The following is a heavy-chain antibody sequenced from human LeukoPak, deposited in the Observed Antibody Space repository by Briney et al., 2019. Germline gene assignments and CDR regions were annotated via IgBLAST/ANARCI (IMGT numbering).Heavy chain of an antibody. CDR1: GFIFSNFV. V-gene: IGHV3-74*01. J-gene: IGHJ4*02. D-gene: IGHD3-9*01. Sequence: GGSLRLSCAASGFIFSNFVMHWVRQAPGKGLVWVSRIPTDETPTNYADSVQGRFTTSRDNAKNTLYLQMNSLRAEDTAVYYCARGDDILTGYSPGTYYFDYWGQGTLVTVSS. CDR2: IPTDETPT. CDR3: ARGDDILTGYSPGTYYFDY.